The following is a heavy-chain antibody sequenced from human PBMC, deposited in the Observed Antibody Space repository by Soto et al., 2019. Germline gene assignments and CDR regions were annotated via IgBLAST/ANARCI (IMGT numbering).Heavy chain of an antibody. V-gene: IGHV4-59*01. J-gene: IGHJ6*02. CDR2: VESSGST. Sequence: LALTCTVSGGSISSYYWTWVRQPPGKGLEWIGYVESSGSTSYNPSLMSRVTISVDTSKNQFSLKLTSVTAADTAVYYCARGGVTTVVIPKYYYFGLDVWGQGTTVTVSS. CDR1: GGSISSYY. D-gene: IGHD4-17*01. CDR3: ARGGVTTVVIPKYYYFGLDV.